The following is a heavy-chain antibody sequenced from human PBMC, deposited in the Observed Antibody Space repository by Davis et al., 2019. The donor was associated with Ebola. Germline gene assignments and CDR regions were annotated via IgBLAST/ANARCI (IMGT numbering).Heavy chain of an antibody. CDR1: GFTFSSYC. CDR3: AKDGSVVVPAAITDLGYYYGMDV. J-gene: IGHJ6*02. V-gene: IGHV3-30*02. Sequence: GESLKISCAASGFTFSSYCMHWVRQAPGKGLEWVAAIWYDGSNKYYADSVKGRFTISGDNSKNTLYLQMNSLRAEDTAVYYCAKDGSVVVPAAITDLGYYYGMDVWGQGTTVTVSS. D-gene: IGHD2-2*02. CDR2: IWYDGSNK.